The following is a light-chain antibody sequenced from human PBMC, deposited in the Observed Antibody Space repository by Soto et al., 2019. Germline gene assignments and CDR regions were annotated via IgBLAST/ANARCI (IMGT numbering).Light chain of an antibody. Sequence: EIVLTQSPGTLSLSPGERATLSCRASQSLSAFLAWYQQQPGQAPRLLIYGASTRATGIPDRFSGSGSGTDFTLTISRLEPEDFGVYYCQQYGSSPWTFGQGTKLEIK. CDR1: QSLSAF. J-gene: IGKJ1*01. CDR2: GAS. V-gene: IGKV3-20*01. CDR3: QQYGSSPWT.